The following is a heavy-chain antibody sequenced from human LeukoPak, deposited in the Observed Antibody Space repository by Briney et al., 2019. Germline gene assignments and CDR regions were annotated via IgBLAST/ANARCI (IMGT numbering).Heavy chain of an antibody. V-gene: IGHV1-2*04. CDR2: INPNSGGT. Sequence: ASVKVSCKASGYTFTGYYMHWVRQAPGQGLEWMGWINPNSGGTNYAQKFQGWVTMTRDTSISTAYMELSRLRSDDTAVYYCARARAAAGTRGGMDVWGQGTTVTVSS. J-gene: IGHJ6*02. CDR3: ARARAAAGTRGGMDV. D-gene: IGHD6-13*01. CDR1: GYTFTGYY.